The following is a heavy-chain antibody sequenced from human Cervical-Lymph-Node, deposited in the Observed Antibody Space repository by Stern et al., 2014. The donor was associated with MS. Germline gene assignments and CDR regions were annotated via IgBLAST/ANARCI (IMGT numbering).Heavy chain of an antibody. CDR3: ARAAYGSGNNWFDP. Sequence: QVQLVQSGSELKKPGASVKVSCKASGYTFIEYGMNWVRQAPGQGLEWMGWINTNIGKPTYAQGFTGRFVFSLDTSVSTAYLQISSLEAEDTAVYYCARAAYGSGNNWFDPWGQGTLVTVSS. CDR2: INTNIGKP. D-gene: IGHD3-10*01. CDR1: GYTFIEYG. J-gene: IGHJ5*02. V-gene: IGHV7-4-1*02.